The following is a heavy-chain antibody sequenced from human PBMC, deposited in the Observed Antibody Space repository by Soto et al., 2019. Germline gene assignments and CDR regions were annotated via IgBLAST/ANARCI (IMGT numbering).Heavy chain of an antibody. V-gene: IGHV4-39*01. CDR2: IYYSGST. D-gene: IGHD1-26*01. Sequence: QLHLRESGPGLVKPSETLSLTCTVSGGSITSSSYYWGWIRQPPGKGLEWIGSIYYSGSTYYNPSLKSRVTIXGDXSXNQFSLKLSSVTAADTAVYYCATQEVGGSYVYTFDPWGQGTLVTVSS. CDR3: ATQEVGGSYVYTFDP. J-gene: IGHJ5*02. CDR1: GGSITSSSYY.